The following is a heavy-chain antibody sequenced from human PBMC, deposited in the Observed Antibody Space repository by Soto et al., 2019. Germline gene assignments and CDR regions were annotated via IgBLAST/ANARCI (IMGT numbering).Heavy chain of an antibody. V-gene: IGHV3-33*01. Sequence: QVQLVESGGGVVQPGRSLRLSCTASGFTFRHYAMHWVRQAPGKGLEWAAVIWYDGSIEYYADSVTGRFTISRDNAKNTLYLQLNDLRADDTATYYWARGGTGGWSTLGYWGQGTLVTVSS. CDR2: IWYDGSIE. J-gene: IGHJ4*02. CDR1: GFTFRHYA. CDR3: ARGGTGGWSTLGY. D-gene: IGHD3-16*01.